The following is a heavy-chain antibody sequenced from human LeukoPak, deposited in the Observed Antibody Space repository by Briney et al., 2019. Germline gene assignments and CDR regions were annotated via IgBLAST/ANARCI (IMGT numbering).Heavy chain of an antibody. V-gene: IGHV3-23*01. CDR2: ISGSGGST. CDR1: GFTFSSYA. D-gene: IGHD5-24*01. Sequence: PGGSLRLSCAASGFTFSSYAMSWVRRAPGKGLEWVSAISGSGGSTYYADSVKGRFTISRDNSKNTLYLQMNSLRAEDTAVYYCARDSSGRWLQQYSPFDYWGQGTLVTVSS. J-gene: IGHJ4*02. CDR3: ARDSSGRWLQQYSPFDY.